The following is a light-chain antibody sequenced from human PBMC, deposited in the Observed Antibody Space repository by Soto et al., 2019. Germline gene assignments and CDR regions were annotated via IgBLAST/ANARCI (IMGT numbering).Light chain of an antibody. CDR1: QSLLHSNGYNY. CDR3: LQTLQSPLT. V-gene: IGKV2-28*01. J-gene: IGKJ4*01. CDR2: LGS. Sequence: DIVMIQSPLSLPVTPGEPASLSCRSSQSLLHSNGYNYLDWYLKKPGQSPQLLIFLGSNRASGVPDRISGSGSGTDFTLKISRVEAEDVGVYFCLQTLQSPLTFGGGTKVEIK.